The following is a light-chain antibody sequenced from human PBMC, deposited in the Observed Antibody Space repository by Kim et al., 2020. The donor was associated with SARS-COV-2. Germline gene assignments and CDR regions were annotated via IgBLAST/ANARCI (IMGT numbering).Light chain of an antibody. CDR2: GAS. J-gene: IGKJ5*01. CDR3: QQYNDWPPIT. V-gene: IGKV3-15*01. CDR1: QSVSSN. Sequence: SPGERVTLSCRASQSVSSNLAWYQQKPGQAPWLLIYGASTRATGVPARFSGSGSGTEFTLTISSLQSEDFAVYYCQQYNDWPPITFGQGTRVEIK.